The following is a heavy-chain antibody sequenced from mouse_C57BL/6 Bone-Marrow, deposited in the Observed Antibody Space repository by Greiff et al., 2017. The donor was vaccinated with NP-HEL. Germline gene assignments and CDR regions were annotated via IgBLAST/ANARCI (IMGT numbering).Heavy chain of an antibody. V-gene: IGHV1-15*01. J-gene: IGHJ4*01. CDR3: TRDYYAMDY. CDR1: GYTFTDYE. Sequence: VKLQQSGAELVRPGASVTLSCKASGYTFTDYEMHWVKQTPVHGLEWIGAIDPETGGTAYNQKFKGKAILTADKSSSTAYMELRSLTSEDSAVYYCTRDYYAMDYWGQGTSVTVSS. CDR2: IDPETGGT.